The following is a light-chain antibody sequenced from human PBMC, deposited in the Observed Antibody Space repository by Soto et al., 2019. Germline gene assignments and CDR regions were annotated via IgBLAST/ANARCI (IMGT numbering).Light chain of an antibody. CDR3: QQYNTWPRT. Sequence: EIVMTQSPATLSMSPGERATLSCRASQNIKDYLASFQQKPGQAPRLLIYGASTRATAIPARFSGSGSGTEFTLSISSLQSEDFAVYYCQQYNTWPRTFGQGTKVETK. CDR2: GAS. V-gene: IGKV3-15*01. J-gene: IGKJ1*01. CDR1: QNIKDY.